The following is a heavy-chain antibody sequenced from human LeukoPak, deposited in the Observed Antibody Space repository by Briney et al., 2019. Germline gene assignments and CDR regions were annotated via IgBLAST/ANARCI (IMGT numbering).Heavy chain of an antibody. V-gene: IGHV1-69*01. Sequence: GASVKVSCTASGGTFSSYAISWVRQAPGQGLEWMGGIIPIFGTANYAQKFQGSVTITADESTSTAYMELSSLRSEDTAVYYCAFSPGSFGVVRRVFDYWGQGTLVTVSS. J-gene: IGHJ4*02. D-gene: IGHD3-3*01. CDR2: IIPIFGTA. CDR1: GGTFSSYA. CDR3: AFSPGSFGVVRRVFDY.